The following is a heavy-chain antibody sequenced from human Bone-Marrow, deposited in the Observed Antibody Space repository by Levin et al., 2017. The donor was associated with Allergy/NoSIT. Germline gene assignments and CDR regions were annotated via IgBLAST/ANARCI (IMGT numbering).Heavy chain of an antibody. D-gene: IGHD3-3*01. V-gene: IGHV1-2*04. CDR1: GYTFTGYY. Sequence: ASVKVSCKASGYTFTGYYMHWVRQAPGQGLEWMGWINPNSGGTNYAQKFQGWVTMTRDTSISTAYMELSRLRSDDTAVYYCARGIFGVVMGYYYYGMDGWGQGTTVTVSS. CDR3: ARGIFGVVMGYYYYGMDG. J-gene: IGHJ6*02. CDR2: INPNSGGT.